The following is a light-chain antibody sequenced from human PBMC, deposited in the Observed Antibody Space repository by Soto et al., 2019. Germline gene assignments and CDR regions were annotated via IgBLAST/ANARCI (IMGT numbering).Light chain of an antibody. Sequence: DIQMTQSPSSLSAYVGDRVTITCRASQGISYYLAWYQQKPGKVPKLLIYAASTLQSGVPSRFSGSGSGTDFTLTISSLQPEDVATYYCQKYNSAPHTFGQGTKLEIK. V-gene: IGKV1-27*01. J-gene: IGKJ2*01. CDR3: QKYNSAPHT. CDR2: AAS. CDR1: QGISYY.